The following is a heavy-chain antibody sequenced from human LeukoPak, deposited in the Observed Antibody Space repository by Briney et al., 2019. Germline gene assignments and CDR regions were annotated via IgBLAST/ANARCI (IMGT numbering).Heavy chain of an antibody. Sequence: SETLSLTCTVSGDSISSGNYYWSWIRQPAGKGLEWIGRIYISSSTNYNPSLNSRVTISVDTSKNQFSLKLSSVTAADTAVYYCARDRGRYYFDYWGQGILVTVPS. CDR3: ARDRGRYYFDY. D-gene: IGHD3-9*01. V-gene: IGHV4-61*02. CDR2: IYISSST. CDR1: GDSISSGNYY. J-gene: IGHJ4*02.